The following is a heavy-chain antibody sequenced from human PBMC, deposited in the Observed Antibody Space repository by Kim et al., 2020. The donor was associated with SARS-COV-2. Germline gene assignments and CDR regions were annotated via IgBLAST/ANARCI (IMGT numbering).Heavy chain of an antibody. CDR2: IYYSGST. Sequence: SETLSLTCTVSGGSISSSSYYWGWIRQPPGKGLEWIGSIYYSGSTYYNPSLKSRVTISVDTSKTQFSLKLSTVTAADTAVYYCARARITMIVVVIRGAEYFDDWGQGTLVTVST. V-gene: IGHV4-39*01. CDR3: ARARITMIVVVIRGAEYFDD. J-gene: IGHJ4*02. D-gene: IGHD3-22*01. CDR1: GGSISSSSYY.